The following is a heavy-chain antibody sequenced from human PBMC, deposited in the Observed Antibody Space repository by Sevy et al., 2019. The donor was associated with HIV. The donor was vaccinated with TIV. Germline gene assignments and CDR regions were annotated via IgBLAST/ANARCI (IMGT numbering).Heavy chain of an antibody. Sequence: SETLSLICTVSGGSISRYYWSWIRQPPGKGLEWIGYIYYSGATSYNPSLKSRVTISVDTSKNKFSLNLRSVTAADTAVYYCARGGPLDAFDIWGQGTMITVSS. V-gene: IGHV4-59*01. CDR1: GGSISRYY. J-gene: IGHJ3*02. CDR2: IYYSGAT. D-gene: IGHD5-12*01. CDR3: ARGGPLDAFDI.